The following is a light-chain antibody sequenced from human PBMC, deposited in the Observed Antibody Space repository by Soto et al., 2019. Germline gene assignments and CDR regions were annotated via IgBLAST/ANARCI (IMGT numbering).Light chain of an antibody. Sequence: DILLTQSPSFLSASVGDRVTITCRASQAIAQGRTTHFAWYQQKPGKAPELLIYDAFTLASGGPSRFRGSVSGTEFTLTINSLQPEDCATDNCHRIDTYPLTFGGGTKVEIK. CDR1: QAIAQGRTTH. CDR3: HRIDTYPLT. CDR2: DAF. J-gene: IGKJ4*01. V-gene: IGKV1-9*01.